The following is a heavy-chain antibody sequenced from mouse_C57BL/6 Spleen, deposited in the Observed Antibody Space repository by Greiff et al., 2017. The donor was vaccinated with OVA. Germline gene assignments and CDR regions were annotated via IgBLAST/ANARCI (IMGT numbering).Heavy chain of an antibody. V-gene: IGHV5-6*01. J-gene: IGHJ1*03. CDR3: ARVGTWGYFDV. CDR1: GFTFSSYG. D-gene: IGHD3-1*01. CDR2: ISSGGSYT. Sequence: EVQVVESGGDLVKPGGSLKLSCAASGFTFSSYGMSWVRQTPDKRLEWVATISSGGSYTYYPDSVKGRFTISRDNAKNTLYLQMSSLKAEDTAMYYCARVGTWGYFDVWGTGTTVTVAS.